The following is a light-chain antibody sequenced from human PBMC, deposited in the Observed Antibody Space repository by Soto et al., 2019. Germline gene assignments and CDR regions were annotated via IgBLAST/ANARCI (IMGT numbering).Light chain of an antibody. J-gene: IGKJ1*01. CDR2: KVS. CDR1: QSLVYSDGNTY. Sequence: DVVMTQSPLSLPVTLGQPASISCRSSQSLVYSDGNTYLNWFQQRPGQSPRRLIYKVSNRDSGVPDRFSGSGSGTDFTLKISRVEADDVGVDYCMQATHWPPWTFGQGTKVEIK. V-gene: IGKV2-30*01. CDR3: MQATHWPPWT.